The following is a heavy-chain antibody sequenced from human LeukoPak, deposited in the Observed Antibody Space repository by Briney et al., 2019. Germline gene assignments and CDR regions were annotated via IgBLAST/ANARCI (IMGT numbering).Heavy chain of an antibody. V-gene: IGHV3-9*01. D-gene: IGHD2-2*01. Sequence: PGSSLRLSCAASGFIFDDYAMHWVRQAPGKGLEWVSGISWNSGRVDYADSVKGRFTISRDNAKNSLHLQMSSLRPEDTALYYCAKDWGGGCSSSSCSETAIYNYGMDLWGQGTTVTVSS. CDR1: GFIFDDYA. J-gene: IGHJ6*02. CDR3: AKDWGGGCSSSSCSETAIYNYGMDL. CDR2: ISWNSGRV.